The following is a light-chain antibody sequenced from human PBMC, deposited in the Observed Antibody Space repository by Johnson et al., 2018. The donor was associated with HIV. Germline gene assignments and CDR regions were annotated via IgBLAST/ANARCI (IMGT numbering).Light chain of an antibody. CDR1: SSNIGNNY. V-gene: IGLV1-51*02. J-gene: IGLJ1*01. CDR3: GTWDSSLSAGGYV. CDR2: ENN. Sequence: QSVLTQSPSVSAAPGQKVTISCSGSSSNIGNNYVSWYQQLPGTAPKLLIYENNKRPSGIPDRFSGSKSGTSATLGITGLQTGDEADYYCGTWDSSLSAGGYVFGTGTNVTVL.